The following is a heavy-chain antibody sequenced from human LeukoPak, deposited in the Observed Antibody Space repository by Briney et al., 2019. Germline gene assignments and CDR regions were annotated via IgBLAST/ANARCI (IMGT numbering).Heavy chain of an antibody. J-gene: IGHJ4*02. CDR2: INAGNGNT. CDR3: AFGELLSYFDY. D-gene: IGHD3-10*01. V-gene: IGHV1-3*01. CDR1: GYTFTSYA. Sequence: VSVKVSCKASGYTFTSYAMHWVRQAPGQRLEWMGWINAGNGNTKYSQKFQGRVTITRDTSASTAYMELSSLRSEDTAVYYCAFGELLSYFDYWGQGTLVTVSS.